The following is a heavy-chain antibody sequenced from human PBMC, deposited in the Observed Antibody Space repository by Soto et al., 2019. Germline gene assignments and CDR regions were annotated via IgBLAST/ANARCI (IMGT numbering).Heavy chain of an antibody. V-gene: IGHV1-18*04. CDR2: ISLYNGNT. D-gene: IGHD2-2*01. CDR3: AIYHLELFRFDY. Sequence: ASVKVSCNAYDFSFTSHGISRVRQAPGQGLEWMGWISLYNGNTNYAQQFQGRVTMTTDTSTSTAYMELRSLRSDDTAMYFCAIYHLELFRFDYWGQGTLVTVSS. J-gene: IGHJ4*02. CDR1: DFSFTSHG.